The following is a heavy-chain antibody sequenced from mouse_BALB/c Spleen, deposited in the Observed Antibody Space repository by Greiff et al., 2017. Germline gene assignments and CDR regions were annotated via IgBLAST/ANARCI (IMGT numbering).Heavy chain of an antibody. J-gene: IGHJ4*01. CDR3: ARRQWDY. CDR1: GYAFSSSW. V-gene: IGHV1-82*01. CDR2: IYPGDGDT. Sequence: QVQLQQSGPELVKPGASVKISCKASGYAFSSSWMNWVKQRPGQGLEWIGRIYPGDGDTNYNGKFKGKATLTADKFSSTAYMQLSSLTSVDSAVYFCARRQWDYWGQGTSVTVSS. D-gene: IGHD6-1*01.